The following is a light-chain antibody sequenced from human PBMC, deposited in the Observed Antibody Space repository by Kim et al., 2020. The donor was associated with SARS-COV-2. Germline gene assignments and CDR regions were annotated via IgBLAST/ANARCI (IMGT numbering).Light chain of an antibody. V-gene: IGKV1-39*01. CDR2: TAA. Sequence: ASVGDRVTITCRASQSIISYLSWYQQKPGKAPKLLIYTAASLHSGVPSMFSGSGYGTDFTLTISSLQPEDFASYYCQQSYSMPVTFGQGTRLEIK. J-gene: IGKJ5*01. CDR3: QQSYSMPVT. CDR1: QSIISY.